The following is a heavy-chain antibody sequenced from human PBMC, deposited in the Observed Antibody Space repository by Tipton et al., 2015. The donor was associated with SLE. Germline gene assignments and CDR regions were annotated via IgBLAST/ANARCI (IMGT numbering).Heavy chain of an antibody. J-gene: IGHJ4*02. V-gene: IGHV4-61*09. CDR1: GGSISSGTSY. Sequence: TLSLTCTVSGGSISSGTSYWSWIRQPAGKGLEWIGHIYTSGSTNYNPSLKSRVTISVDNSKNQFSLNLTSVTAADTAVYYCAREGAYYDILTGIFDYWGQGTLVTVSS. D-gene: IGHD3-9*01. CDR3: AREGAYYDILTGIFDY. CDR2: IYTSGST.